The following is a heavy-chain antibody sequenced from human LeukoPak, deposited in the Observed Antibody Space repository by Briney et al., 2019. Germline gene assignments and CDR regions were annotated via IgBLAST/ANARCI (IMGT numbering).Heavy chain of an antibody. V-gene: IGHV3-23*01. CDR3: AKDGPHVVPAAPAMRGSGYYYMDV. D-gene: IGHD2-2*01. CDR2: ISGSGGST. CDR1: GFTFSSYA. J-gene: IGHJ6*03. Sequence: QAEGSLRLSCAASGFTFSSYAMSWVRQAPGKGLEWVSAISGSGGSTYYADSVKGRFTISRDNSKNTLYLQMNSLRAEDTAVYYCAKDGPHVVPAAPAMRGSGYYYMDVWGKGTTVTVSS.